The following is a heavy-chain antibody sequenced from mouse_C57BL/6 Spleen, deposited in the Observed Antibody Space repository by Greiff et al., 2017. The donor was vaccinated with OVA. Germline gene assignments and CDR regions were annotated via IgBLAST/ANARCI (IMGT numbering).Heavy chain of an antibody. CDR3: ARGATDDYDPRCAY. CDR2: IHPNSGST. Sequence: QVQLQQPGAELVKPGASVKLSCKASGYTFTSYWMHWVKQRPGQGLEWIGMIHPNSGSTNYNEKFKSKATLTVDKSSSTAYMQLSSLTSEDSAVYYCARGATDDYDPRCAYWGQGTLVTVSA. J-gene: IGHJ3*01. V-gene: IGHV1-64*01. CDR1: GYTFTSYW. D-gene: IGHD2-4*01.